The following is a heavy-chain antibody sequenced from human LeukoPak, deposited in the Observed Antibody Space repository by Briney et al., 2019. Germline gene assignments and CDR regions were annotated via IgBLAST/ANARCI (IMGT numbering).Heavy chain of an antibody. D-gene: IGHD5-18*01. CDR3: ARVRLQPSYYFDF. V-gene: IGHV3-23*01. J-gene: IGHJ4*02. CDR1: GFTFSSYA. CDR2: LSGGGGTT. Sequence: GGSLRLSCEASGFTFSSYAMSWVPQAPGKGLEWVSCLSGGGGTTFYPDSVKGRFTISRDNSKNTLYLQMNSLRAEDTAIYYCARVRLQPSYYFDFWGQGTLVTVSS.